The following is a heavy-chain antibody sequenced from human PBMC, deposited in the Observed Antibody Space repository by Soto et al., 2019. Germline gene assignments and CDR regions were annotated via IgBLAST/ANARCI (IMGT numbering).Heavy chain of an antibody. V-gene: IGHV1-69*13. Sequence: SVKVSCKASGGTFSGYAISWVRQAPGQGLEWMGGIIPIFGTANYAQKFQGRVTITADESTSTAYMELSSLRSEDTAVYYCARGDTMVRGVIIGPRWFDPWGQGTLVTVSS. CDR3: ARGDTMVRGVIIGPRWFDP. D-gene: IGHD3-10*01. CDR2: IIPIFGTA. CDR1: GGTFSGYA. J-gene: IGHJ5*02.